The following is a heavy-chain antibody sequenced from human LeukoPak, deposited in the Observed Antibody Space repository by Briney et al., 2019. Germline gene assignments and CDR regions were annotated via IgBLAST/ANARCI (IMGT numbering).Heavy chain of an antibody. D-gene: IGHD2/OR15-2a*01. V-gene: IGHV4-59*11. CDR2: IYYSGST. J-gene: IGHJ4*02. CDR3: ARDYFGKGYFDY. Sequence: SETLSLTCTVSGGSISSHYWSWIRQPPGKGLEWIRYIYYSGSTNYNPSLKSRVTISVDTSKNQFSLKLSSVTAADTAVYYCARDYFGKGYFDYWGQGTLVTVSS. CDR1: GGSISSHY.